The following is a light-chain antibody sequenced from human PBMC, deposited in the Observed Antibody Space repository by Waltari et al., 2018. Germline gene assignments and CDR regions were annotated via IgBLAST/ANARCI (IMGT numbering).Light chain of an antibody. CDR3: AAWDDSLKGVL. J-gene: IGLJ2*01. CDR1: RSTIGNNA. CDR2: ADD. Sequence: QSVLTQTPSVSEAPRQRVTISCSGSRSTIGNNAVNWYQQVPGKAPKLLVFADDRLPSGVSDRFSGSKSGTSASLAISGLRSEDEGVYFCAAWDDSLKGVLFGGGTKLTVL. V-gene: IGLV1-36*01.